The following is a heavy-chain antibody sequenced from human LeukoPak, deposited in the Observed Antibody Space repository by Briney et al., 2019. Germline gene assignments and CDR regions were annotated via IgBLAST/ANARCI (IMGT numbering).Heavy chain of an antibody. V-gene: IGHV3-7*01. D-gene: IGHD4-11*01. J-gene: IGHJ4*02. Sequence: GGSLRLSCAASGFTFSTYWMSWVRQSPGKGLEWVASIKYDGSENYYVDSVKGRFTISRDNAKNSLYLQMNSLRADDTAVYYCATGRSNDNWGQGTLVTVSS. CDR3: ATGRSNDN. CDR1: GFTFSTYW. CDR2: IKYDGSEN.